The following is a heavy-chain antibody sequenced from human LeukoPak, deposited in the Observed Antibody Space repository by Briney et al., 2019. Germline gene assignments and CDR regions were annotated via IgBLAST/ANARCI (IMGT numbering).Heavy chain of an antibody. V-gene: IGHV3-30*04. CDR3: AGPSPPGDGYNPPDH. J-gene: IGHJ5*02. D-gene: IGHD5-24*01. CDR2: ISHDARTK. CDR1: GFNFDNFA. Sequence: PGKSLTLSCVVSGFNFDNFAMHWVRQPLGKGLERVAVISHDARTKYYADSMKGRITISRDNSKNTLFLQMNNLRTEDTAVYFCAGPSPPGDGYNPPDHWGQGTLVTVSS.